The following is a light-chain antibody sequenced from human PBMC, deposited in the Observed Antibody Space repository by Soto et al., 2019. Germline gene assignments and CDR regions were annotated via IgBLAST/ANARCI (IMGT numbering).Light chain of an antibody. V-gene: IGKV3-20*01. CDR3: QQFRRSPWT. Sequence: EIVLTQFPGTLSLSPGERATLSCRASQSVSSSYLVWYQQKPGQAPRLLIYGASNRATGIPDRFSGSGSGTDFTLTSSRLEPEDFAVYYCQQFRRSPWTFVQGTKVEMK. CDR2: GAS. CDR1: QSVSSSY. J-gene: IGKJ1*01.